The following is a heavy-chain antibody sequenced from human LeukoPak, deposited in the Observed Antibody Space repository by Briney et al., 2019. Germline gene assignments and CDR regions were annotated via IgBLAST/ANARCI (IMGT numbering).Heavy chain of an antibody. D-gene: IGHD4-17*01. CDR3: ARGHDYGWFDP. Sequence: SETLSLTCAVYGGSFSGYYWSWIRQPPGKGLEWIGEINHSGSTNYNPSLKSRVTISVDTSKNQFSLKLSSVTAADTAVYYCARGHDYGWFDPWGQGTLVTVSS. J-gene: IGHJ5*02. CDR2: INHSGST. V-gene: IGHV4-34*01. CDR1: GGSFSGYY.